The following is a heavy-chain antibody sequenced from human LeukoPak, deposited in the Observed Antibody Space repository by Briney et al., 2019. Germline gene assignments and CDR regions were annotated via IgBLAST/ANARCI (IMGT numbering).Heavy chain of an antibody. CDR3: VPYDSSGYSDY. D-gene: IGHD3-22*01. CDR1: GGSFSGYY. Sequence: SETLSLTCAVYGGSFSGYYWSWIRQPPGKGLEWIGEINHSGSTNYNPSLKSRVTISVDTSKNQFSLKLSSVTAADTAVYYAVPYDSSGYSDYWGQGTLVTVSS. J-gene: IGHJ4*02. V-gene: IGHV4-34*01. CDR2: INHSGST.